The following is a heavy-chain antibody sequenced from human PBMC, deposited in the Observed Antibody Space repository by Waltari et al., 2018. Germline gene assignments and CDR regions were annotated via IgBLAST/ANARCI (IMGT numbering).Heavy chain of an antibody. D-gene: IGHD6-19*01. CDR3: ARDTPHRSGWSYFDY. CDR1: GGTFSSYA. V-gene: IGHV4-4*09. J-gene: IGHJ4*02. Sequence: QVQLVQSGAEVKKPGSSVKVSCKASGGTFSSYAISWVRQAPGQGLEWIGYIYTSGSTNYNPSLKSRVTISVDTSKNQFSLKLSSVTAADTAVYYCARDTPHRSGWSYFDYWGQGTLVTVSS. CDR2: IYTSGST.